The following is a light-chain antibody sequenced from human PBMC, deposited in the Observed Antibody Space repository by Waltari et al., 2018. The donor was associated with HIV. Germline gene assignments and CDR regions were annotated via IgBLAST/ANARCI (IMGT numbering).Light chain of an antibody. CDR1: SSAVGGYNY. CDR3: SSYAGSNNLV. CDR2: EVS. Sequence: QSALTQPPSASGSPGKSVTISCTGTSSAVGGYNYVSWYQQHPVKAPKPMVYEVSKRPSGVPDRFSAAKSGNTASLTVSGLQAEDEADYYCSSYAGSNNLVFGGGTKLTVL. J-gene: IGLJ2*01. V-gene: IGLV2-8*01.